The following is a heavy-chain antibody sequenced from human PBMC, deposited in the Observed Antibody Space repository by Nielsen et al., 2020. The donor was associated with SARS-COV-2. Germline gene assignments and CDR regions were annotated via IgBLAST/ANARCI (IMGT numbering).Heavy chain of an antibody. CDR2: ISYDGSNK. V-gene: IGHV3-30*04. D-gene: IGHD3-22*01. CDR3: AREKGYYDSSGQLGY. CDR1: GFTFSSYA. J-gene: IGHJ4*02. Sequence: GESLKISCAASGFTFSSYAMHWVRQAQGKGLEWVAVISYDGSNKYYADSVKGRFTISRDNSKNTLYLQMNSLRAEDTAVYYCAREKGYYDSSGQLGYWGQGTLVTVSS.